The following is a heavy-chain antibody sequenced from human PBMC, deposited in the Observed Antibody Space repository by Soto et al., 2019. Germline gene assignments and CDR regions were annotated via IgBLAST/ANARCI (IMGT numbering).Heavy chain of an antibody. Sequence: QVQLVESGGGVVQPGRSLRLSCAASGFSFSSYDMRWVRQSPGKGLEWVAVISYDGSNKYYADSVKGRFTISRDNSKNTLYLQMNSLRAEDTAVYYCARDGDYYDSSGGFYFQHWGQGTLVTVSS. CDR1: GFSFSSYD. CDR2: ISYDGSNK. J-gene: IGHJ1*01. CDR3: ARDGDYYDSSGGFYFQH. D-gene: IGHD3-22*01. V-gene: IGHV3-30-3*01.